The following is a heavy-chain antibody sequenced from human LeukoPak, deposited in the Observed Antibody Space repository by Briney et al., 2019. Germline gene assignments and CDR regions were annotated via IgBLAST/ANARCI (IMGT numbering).Heavy chain of an antibody. CDR3: ARVGHWGYDILTGYRGADY. J-gene: IGHJ4*02. CDR2: VNPNSGNT. V-gene: IGHV1-8*01. D-gene: IGHD3-9*01. Sequence: ASVKVSCKASGYTFTSYDINWVRQATGQGLEWMGWVNPNSGNTGYAQKFQGRVTMTRNTSISTAYMELSSLRSEDTAVYYCARVGHWGYDILTGYRGADYWGQGTLVTVSS. CDR1: GYTFTSYD.